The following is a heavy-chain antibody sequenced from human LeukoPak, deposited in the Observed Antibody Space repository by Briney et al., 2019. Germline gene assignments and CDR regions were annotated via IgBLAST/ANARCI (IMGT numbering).Heavy chain of an antibody. CDR3: ARMYYDFWSGLVGSQRTNYYYYYMDV. CDR2: IIPIFGTA. Sequence: SVKASCKASGGTFSSYAISWVRQAPGQGLEWMGGIIPIFGTANYAQKFQGRVTITADESTSTAYMELSSLRSEDTAVYYCARMYYDFWSGLVGSQRTNYYYYYMDVWGKGTTVTVSS. CDR1: GGTFSSYA. D-gene: IGHD3-3*01. V-gene: IGHV1-69*13. J-gene: IGHJ6*03.